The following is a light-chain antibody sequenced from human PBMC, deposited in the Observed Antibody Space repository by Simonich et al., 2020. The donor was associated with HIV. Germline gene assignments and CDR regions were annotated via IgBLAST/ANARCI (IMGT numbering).Light chain of an antibody. Sequence: IVMTQSPDSLALSLGERAAITCKSSQSVLSTSHKKNSLAGYQQKPGQPPKLLLYWASTRESGVPDRFSGSGSGTDFTLTISSLQAEDVAVYYCQQYYSTPLTFGGGTKVEIK. CDR1: QSVLSTSHKKNS. V-gene: IGKV4-1*01. CDR2: WAS. J-gene: IGKJ4*01. CDR3: QQYYSTPLT.